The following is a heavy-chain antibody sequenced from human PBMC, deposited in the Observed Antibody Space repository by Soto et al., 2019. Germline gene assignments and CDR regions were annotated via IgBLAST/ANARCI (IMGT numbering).Heavy chain of an antibody. CDR2: MDYIVST. D-gene: IGHD6-13*01. V-gene: IGHV4-31*03. CDR3: ARGYRQSGYSSSWVFDY. CDR1: GGSINSGGYY. Sequence: QVQLRESGPGLVKPSQTLSLTCTVSGGSINSGGYYWNWILQHPGESLDSIGYMDYIVSTHYNPFLRSRVIISADTSENHFSLKLSSVTAADTAVYFCARGYRQSGYSSSWVFDYWGQGTLVNVSS. J-gene: IGHJ4*02.